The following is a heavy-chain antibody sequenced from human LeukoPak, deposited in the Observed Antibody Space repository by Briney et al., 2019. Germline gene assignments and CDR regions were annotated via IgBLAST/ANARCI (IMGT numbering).Heavy chain of an antibody. V-gene: IGHV4-30-2*01. CDR1: GGSISSGGYY. J-gene: IGHJ4*02. CDR3: ARFVRGSSTFDY. D-gene: IGHD3-16*01. Sequence: SETLSLTCTVSGGSISSGGYYWSWIRQPPGKGLEWIGYIYHSGSTYYNPSLKSRVTISVDRSKNQFSLKLSSVTAADTAVYYRARFVRGSSTFDYWGQGTLVTVSS. CDR2: IYHSGST.